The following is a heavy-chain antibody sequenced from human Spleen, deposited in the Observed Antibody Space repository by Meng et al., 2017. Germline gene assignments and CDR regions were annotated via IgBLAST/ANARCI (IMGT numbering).Heavy chain of an antibody. CDR2: ISSCGST. Sequence: PVLLKPSPPLSLPSTVSVASLRRGGSSWRSLPPPPGQGLLSIRYISSCGSTYYNPSLKSLVTMSVDTSKNQFSLNLSSVTAADTAVYYCARGIAVAGTNPPFDYWGQGTLVTASS. CDR3: ARGIAVAGTNPPFDY. J-gene: IGHJ4*02. D-gene: IGHD6-19*01. CDR1: VASLRRGGSS. V-gene: IGHV4-31*01.